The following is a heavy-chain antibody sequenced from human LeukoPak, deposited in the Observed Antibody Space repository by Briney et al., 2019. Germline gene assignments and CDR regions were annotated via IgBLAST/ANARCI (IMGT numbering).Heavy chain of an antibody. CDR1: GYTFTSYG. D-gene: IGHD5-24*01. V-gene: IGHV1-18*01. CDR2: ISAYNGNT. CDR3: ARAPVEMATTTDAFDI. Sequence: ASVKVSCKASGYTFTSYGISWVRQAPGQGLEWMGWISAYNGNTNYAQKLQGRVTTTTDTSTSTAYMELRSLRSDDTAVYYCARAPVEMATTTDAFDIWGQGTMVTVSS. J-gene: IGHJ3*02.